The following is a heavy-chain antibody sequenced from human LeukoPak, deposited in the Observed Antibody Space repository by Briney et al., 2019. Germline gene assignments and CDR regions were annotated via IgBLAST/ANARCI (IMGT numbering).Heavy chain of an antibody. V-gene: IGHV4-39*07. J-gene: IGHJ5*02. D-gene: IGHD1-26*01. Sequence: SETLSLTCIVSGGSISSGSDYWGWIRQPPGKGLEWIGSIKYSGSTYYNPSLKSRVTISADTSKNQFSLKLSSVTAADTAVYHCAKNGQSGFSFDPWGQGTRVTVSS. CDR2: IKYSGST. CDR1: GGSISSGSDY. CDR3: AKNGQSGFSFDP.